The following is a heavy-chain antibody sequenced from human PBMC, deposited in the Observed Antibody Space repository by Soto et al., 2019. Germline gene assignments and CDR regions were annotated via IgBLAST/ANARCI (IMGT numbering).Heavy chain of an antibody. D-gene: IGHD6-19*01. CDR1: GLTFCSYS. CDR2: FSSSSSTI. J-gene: IGHJ4*02. V-gene: IGHV3-48*01. Sequence: GWSLRISCAASGLTFCSYSMNWVCQAPGKGLEWVSYFSSSSSTIYYADSVKGRFTISRDNVQNSLYLQMHSLRAEDTAVYYCARERGSGWTFDYWGQGTLVTVSS. CDR3: ARERGSGWTFDY.